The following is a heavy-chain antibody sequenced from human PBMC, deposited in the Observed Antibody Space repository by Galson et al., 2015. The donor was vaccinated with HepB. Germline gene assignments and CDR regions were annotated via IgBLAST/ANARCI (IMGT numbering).Heavy chain of an antibody. CDR2: ISSSSNYI. V-gene: IGHV3-21*06. J-gene: IGHJ6*02. D-gene: IGHD2-15*01. CDR1: GLTFGDYS. Sequence: SLRLSCAASGLTFGDYSMNWVRQAPGKGLEWVSSISSSSNYIYYADSVRGRFTTSRDNAKNSLCLQMDSLRAEDTAMYYCARVDCSGAACQGFGMDVWGQGTPVTVSS. CDR3: ARVDCSGAACQGFGMDV.